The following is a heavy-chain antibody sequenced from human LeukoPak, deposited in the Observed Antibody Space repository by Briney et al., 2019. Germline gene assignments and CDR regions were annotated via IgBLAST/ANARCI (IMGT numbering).Heavy chain of an antibody. V-gene: IGHV4-61*01. J-gene: IGHJ5*02. CDR2: IYYSGST. D-gene: IGHD1-26*01. CDR3: AREGSYGVRWFDP. CDR1: GGSVSSGSYY. Sequence: SETPSLTCTVSGGSVSSGSYYWSWIRQPPGKGLEWIGYIYYSGSTNYNPSLKSRVTISVDTSKNQFSLKLSSVTAADTAVYYCAREGSYGVRWFDPWGQGTLVTVSS.